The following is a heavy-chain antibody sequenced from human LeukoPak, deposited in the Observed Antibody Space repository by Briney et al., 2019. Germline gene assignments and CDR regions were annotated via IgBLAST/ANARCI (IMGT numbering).Heavy chain of an antibody. Sequence: GRSLRLSCAASGFTFDDYAMHWVRQAPGKGLEWVSGISWNSGSIGYADSVKGRFTISRDNAKNSLYLQMNSLRAEDTALYYCAKDMGDGSGSYWDAFGIWGQGTMVTVSS. V-gene: IGHV3-9*01. J-gene: IGHJ3*02. CDR2: ISWNSGSI. CDR1: GFTFDDYA. CDR3: AKDMGDGSGSYWDAFGI. D-gene: IGHD3-10*01.